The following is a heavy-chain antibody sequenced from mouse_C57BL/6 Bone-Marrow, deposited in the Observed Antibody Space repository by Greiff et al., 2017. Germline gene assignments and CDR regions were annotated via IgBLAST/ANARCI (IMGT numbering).Heavy chain of an antibody. CDR3: TGEGSGDFAWFAY. Sequence: QVQLQQSGAELVRPGASVTLSCKASGYTFTDYEMHWVKQTPVHGLEWIGAIDPETGGTDYNQKFKGKAILTADKSSSTAYMELRSLTSEDSAVYYCTGEGSGDFAWFAYWGQGTLVTVSA. CDR1: GYTFTDYE. J-gene: IGHJ3*01. V-gene: IGHV1-15*01. D-gene: IGHD2-13*01. CDR2: IDPETGGT.